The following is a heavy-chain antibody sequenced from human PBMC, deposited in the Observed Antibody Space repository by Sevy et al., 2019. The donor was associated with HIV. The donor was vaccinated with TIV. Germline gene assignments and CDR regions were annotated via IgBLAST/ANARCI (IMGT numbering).Heavy chain of an antibody. V-gene: IGHV4-31*03. Sequence: SETLSLTCTVSGDSISSVNYFWSWIRQHPGKGLEWVGYIYYTGRTFYNPSLESRVKISRDTSRNQFSLNLSSVTAADTAVCYCAREVDVPTDSDAFDIWGQGTMVTVSS. CDR3: AREVDVPTDSDAFDI. J-gene: IGHJ3*02. D-gene: IGHD4-4*01. CDR2: IYYTGRT. CDR1: GDSISSVNYF.